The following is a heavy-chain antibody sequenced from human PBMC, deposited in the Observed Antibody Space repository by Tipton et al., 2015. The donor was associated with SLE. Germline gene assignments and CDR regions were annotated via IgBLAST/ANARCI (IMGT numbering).Heavy chain of an antibody. J-gene: IGHJ6*02. CDR3: AGGQEEYIWGSYRYYYYVMDV. V-gene: IGHV1-8*01. Sequence: QLVQSGPEVKKPGASVKVSCKASGYSFTRHDINWVRQATGQGLEWMGWMNPNSANTGYAQKFQGRVTMTRDTSISTAYMELTSLRSEDTAVYYCAGGQEEYIWGSYRYYYYVMDVWGQGTAVTVSS. CDR2: MNPNSANT. CDR1: GYSFTRHD. D-gene: IGHD3-16*02.